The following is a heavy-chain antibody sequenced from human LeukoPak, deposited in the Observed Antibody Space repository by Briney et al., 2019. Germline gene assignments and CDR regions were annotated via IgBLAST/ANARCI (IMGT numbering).Heavy chain of an antibody. J-gene: IGHJ4*02. V-gene: IGHV1-69*04. CDR1: GGTFSSYA. Sequence: ASVKVSCKASGGTFSSYAISWVRQAPGQGLEWMGRIIPILGIANYAQKFQGRVTITADKSTSTAYMELSSLRSEDTAVYYCARDAMVRGVTTDYWGQGTLVTVSS. CDR2: IIPILGIA. D-gene: IGHD3-10*01. CDR3: ARDAMVRGVTTDY.